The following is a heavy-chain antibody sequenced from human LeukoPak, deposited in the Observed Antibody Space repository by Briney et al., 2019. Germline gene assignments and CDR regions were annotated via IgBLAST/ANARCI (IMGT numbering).Heavy chain of an antibody. V-gene: IGHV4-59*08. J-gene: IGHJ4*02. CDR3: ARARITMVRGPEFDY. D-gene: IGHD3-10*01. Sequence: SETXXLXCTXXXGXXXSYYWSXIRQPPGKGLEWIGYIYYSGSTNYNPSLKSRVTISVDTSKNQFSLKLSSVTAADTAVYYCARARITMVRGPEFDYWGQGTLVTVSS. CDR2: IYYSGST. CDR1: XGXXXSYY.